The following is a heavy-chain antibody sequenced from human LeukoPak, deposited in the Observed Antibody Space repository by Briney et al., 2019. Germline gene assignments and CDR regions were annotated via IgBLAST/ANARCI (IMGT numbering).Heavy chain of an antibody. CDR3: ARSRMRSFQH. J-gene: IGHJ1*01. CDR2: INHSGST. CDR1: GGSISGYY. V-gene: IGHV4-34*01. Sequence: SETLSLTCAVYGGSISGYYWSWIRQPPGKGLEWIGEINHSGSTNYNPSLKSRVTISVDTSKNQFSLKLSSVTAADTAVYYCARSRMRSFQHWGQGTLVTVSS.